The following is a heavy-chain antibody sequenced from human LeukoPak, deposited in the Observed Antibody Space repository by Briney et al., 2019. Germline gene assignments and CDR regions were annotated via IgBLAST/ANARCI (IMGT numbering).Heavy chain of an antibody. CDR2: IYYNGNT. CDR1: GGSFTSHY. J-gene: IGHJ6*02. Sequence: SETLSLTCTVSGGSFTSHYWSWIRQPPGKGPEWIGYIYYNGNTNYNPSLKSRVTISVDRSKNQFPLKLSSVTAADTAVYYCARAGITMVRGYYYYGMDVWGQGTTVTVSS. D-gene: IGHD3-10*01. V-gene: IGHV4-59*11. CDR3: ARAGITMVRGYYYYGMDV.